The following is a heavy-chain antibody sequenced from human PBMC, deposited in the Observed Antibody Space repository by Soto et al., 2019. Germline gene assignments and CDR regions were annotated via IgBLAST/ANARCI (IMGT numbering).Heavy chain of an antibody. CDR3: ARGTYYYDSSGYPPPYYGMDV. J-gene: IGHJ6*02. Sequence: ASVKVSCKASGYTFTGYYMHLVRQAPGQGLEWMGWINPNSGGTNYAQKFQGWVTMTRDTSISTAYMELSRLRSDDTAVYYCARGTYYYDSSGYPPPYYGMDVWGQGTTVTVSS. CDR2: INPNSGGT. D-gene: IGHD3-22*01. CDR1: GYTFTGYY. V-gene: IGHV1-2*04.